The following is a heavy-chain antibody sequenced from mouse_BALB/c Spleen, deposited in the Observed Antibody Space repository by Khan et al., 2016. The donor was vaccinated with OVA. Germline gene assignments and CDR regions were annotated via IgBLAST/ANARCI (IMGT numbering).Heavy chain of an antibody. J-gene: IGHJ2*01. Sequence: VQLQESGPGLVKPSQSLSLTCTVTGYSITSDYAWNWIRQFPGNKLEWLGYISYSGNTHYNPSLKSRISVTRDTSKNQFFLQLNSVTTEDTATYYCARLFGGDFDYWGQGTTLTVSS. CDR2: ISYSGNT. CDR3: ARLFGGDFDY. V-gene: IGHV3-2*02. CDR1: GYSITSDYA.